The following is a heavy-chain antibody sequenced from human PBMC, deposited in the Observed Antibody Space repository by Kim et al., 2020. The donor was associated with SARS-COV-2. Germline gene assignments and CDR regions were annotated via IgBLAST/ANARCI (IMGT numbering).Heavy chain of an antibody. D-gene: IGHD6-13*01. CDR3: ARYSSSWEFDY. J-gene: IGHJ4*02. Sequence: SETLSLTCTVSGGSINSAGYCWSWIRQHPGKGLEWIGYIYHSGITVYKASLKSRVTISLDTSKNQFSLRLGSVTAADTAIYYCARYSSSWEFDYWGQGTLVTVSS. V-gene: IGHV4-31*03. CDR1: GGSINSAGYC. CDR2: IYHSGIT.